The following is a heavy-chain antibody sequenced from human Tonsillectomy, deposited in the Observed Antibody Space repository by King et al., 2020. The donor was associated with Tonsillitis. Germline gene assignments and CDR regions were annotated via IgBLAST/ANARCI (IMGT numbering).Heavy chain of an antibody. J-gene: IGHJ6*02. CDR2: ISYDGSNK. CDR3: AKEKMDFWSGYYYYYGMDV. CDR1: GFTFSSYG. Sequence: VQLVESGGGVVQPGRSLRLSCAASGFTFSSYGMHWVRQAPGKGLEWVAVISYDGSNKYYADSVKGRFTISRDNSKNTLYLQMNSLRAEDTAVYYCAKEKMDFWSGYYYYYGMDVWGQGTTVTGSS. V-gene: IGHV3-30*18. D-gene: IGHD3-3*01.